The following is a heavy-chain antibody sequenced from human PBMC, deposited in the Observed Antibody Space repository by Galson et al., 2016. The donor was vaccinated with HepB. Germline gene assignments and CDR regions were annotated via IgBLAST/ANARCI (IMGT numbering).Heavy chain of an antibody. J-gene: IGHJ4*02. D-gene: IGHD3-16*01. Sequence: SLRLSCASSGFVFRSSAMGWLRQVPGKGLEWVSTISPGRPNTHYADSVNGRFTISRDDAKDTVYLEMSSLRDEDTAIYYCAVWLQVHFDHWGQGTRGTVSS. CDR3: AVWLQVHFDH. CDR1: GFVFRSSA. CDR2: ISPGRPNT. V-gene: IGHV3-23*01.